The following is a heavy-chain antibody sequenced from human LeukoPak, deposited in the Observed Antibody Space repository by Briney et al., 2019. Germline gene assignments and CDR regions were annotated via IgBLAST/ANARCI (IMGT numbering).Heavy chain of an antibody. CDR2: ISGSGGST. D-gene: IGHD2-2*01. J-gene: IGHJ4*02. CDR3: AKEALGYCSSTSCYGMDY. Sequence: GGSLRLSCAASGFTFSSYAMSWVRQAPGKGLEWVSDISGSGGSTYYADSVKGRFTISRGNSKNTLYLQMSSLRAEDTAVYYCAKEALGYCSSTSCYGMDYWGQGTLVTVSS. V-gene: IGHV3-23*01. CDR1: GFTFSSYA.